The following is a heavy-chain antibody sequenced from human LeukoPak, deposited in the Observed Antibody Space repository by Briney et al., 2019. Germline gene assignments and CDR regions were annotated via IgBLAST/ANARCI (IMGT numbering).Heavy chain of an antibody. J-gene: IGHJ5*02. CDR3: VRERLDFWSGYYIRWFDP. CDR1: GGSISSGSYY. CDR2: IYTSGST. V-gene: IGHV4-61*02. D-gene: IGHD3-3*01. Sequence: KPSQTLSLTCTVSGGSISSGSYYWSWIRQPAGKGLEWIGRIYTSGSTNYNPSLKSRVTISVDTSKNQFSLKLSSVTAADTAVYYCVRERLDFWSGYYIRWFDPWGQGTLVTVSS.